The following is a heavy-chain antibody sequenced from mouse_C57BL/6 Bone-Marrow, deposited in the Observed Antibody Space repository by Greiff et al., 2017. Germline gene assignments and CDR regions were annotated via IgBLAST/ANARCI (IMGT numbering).Heavy chain of an antibody. D-gene: IGHD2-4*01. J-gene: IGHJ3*01. Sequence: VPLQESGAELARPGASVKLSCKASGYTFTSYGISWVKQRTGQGLEWLGEIYPRSGNTYYNEKFKGKATLTADKSSSTAYMELRSLTSEDSAVYFCARERYDYDGFAYWGQGTLVTVSA. CDR1: GYTFTSYG. V-gene: IGHV1-81*01. CDR2: IYPRSGNT. CDR3: ARERYDYDGFAY.